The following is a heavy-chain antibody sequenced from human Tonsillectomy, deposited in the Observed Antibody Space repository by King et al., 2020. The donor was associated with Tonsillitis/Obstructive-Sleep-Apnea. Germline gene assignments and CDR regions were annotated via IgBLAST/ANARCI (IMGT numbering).Heavy chain of an antibody. CDR1: GGTFSSYA. J-gene: IGHJ5*02. V-gene: IGHV1-69*01. Sequence: VQLVESGAEVKKPGSSVKVSCKASGGTFSSYAISWVRQAPGQGLEWMGGIIPIFGTANYAQKFQGRVTITADESTGTAYMELSSLRSEDTAVYYCARDGENIVVVPAAMAYNWFDPWGQGTLVTVSS. CDR3: ARDGENIVVVPAAMAYNWFDP. D-gene: IGHD2-2*01. CDR2: IIPIFGTA.